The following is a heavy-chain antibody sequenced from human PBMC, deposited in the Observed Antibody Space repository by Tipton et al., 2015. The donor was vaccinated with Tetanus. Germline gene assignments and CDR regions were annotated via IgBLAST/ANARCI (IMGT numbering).Heavy chain of an antibody. CDR1: GYSFTSHW. CDR2: IFPDDSDT. Sequence: QLVQSGADVKKPGESLKISCKASGYSFTSHWIGWVRQMPGQGLEWMGMIFPDDSDTRYSPSFQGHVTFSVDKSTSTVYLQWSSLKASDTAMYYCAIVNPTAWFDPWGQGTLVTVSS. J-gene: IGHJ5*02. CDR3: AIVNPTAWFDP. V-gene: IGHV5-51*01. D-gene: IGHD2-2*01.